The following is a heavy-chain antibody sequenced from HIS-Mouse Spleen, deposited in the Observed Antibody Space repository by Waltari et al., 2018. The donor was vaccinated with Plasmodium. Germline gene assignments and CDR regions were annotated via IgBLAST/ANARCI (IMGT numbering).Heavy chain of an antibody. CDR2: IYHSGST. D-gene: IGHD6-6*01. Sequence: QVQLQESGPGLVKPSETLSLTCTVSGYSISSGYYWGWIRQPPGKGLGWIGSIYHSGSTYYTPSLKSRVTISVDTSKSQLSLRLSSVTAADTAVYYCAGSSSYDYWGQGTLVTVSS. J-gene: IGHJ4*02. V-gene: IGHV4-38-2*02. CDR3: AGSSSYDY. CDR1: GYSISSGYY.